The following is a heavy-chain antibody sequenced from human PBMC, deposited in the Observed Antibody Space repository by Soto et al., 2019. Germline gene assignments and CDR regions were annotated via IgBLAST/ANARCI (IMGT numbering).Heavy chain of an antibody. CDR3: ARDMISVTGTGLVWDY. CDR2: INAGNGNT. Sequence: ASVKVSCKASGYTFTSYAMHWVRQAPGQRLEWMGWINAGNGNTKYSQKFQGRVTITRDTSASTAYMELSSLRSEDTAVYYCARDMISVTGTGLVWDYWGQGSLVTVSS. D-gene: IGHD1-7*01. V-gene: IGHV1-3*01. CDR1: GYTFTSYA. J-gene: IGHJ4*02.